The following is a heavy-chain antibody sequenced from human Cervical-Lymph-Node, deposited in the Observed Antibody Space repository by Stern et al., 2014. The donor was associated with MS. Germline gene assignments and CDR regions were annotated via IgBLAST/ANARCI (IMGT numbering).Heavy chain of an antibody. Sequence: EVPLVESGAELIRPGESLKLSCKGSGFTFSIYWIAWVRQMPGKGLEWMEIIYPGDSETRYSPSFQGQVTMSADKSTSTAYLQWSSLNASDTAMYFCARQTTAWASDVWGQGTLVTVSS. CDR1: GFTFSIYW. J-gene: IGHJ4*02. CDR2: IYPGDSET. V-gene: IGHV5-51*01. D-gene: IGHD1-14*01. CDR3: ARQTTAWASDV.